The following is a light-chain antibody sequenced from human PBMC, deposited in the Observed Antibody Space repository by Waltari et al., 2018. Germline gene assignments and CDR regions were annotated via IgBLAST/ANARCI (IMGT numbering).Light chain of an antibody. J-gene: IGLJ2*01. V-gene: IGLV2-14*01. CDR2: EVS. CDR1: RSDVGGYNY. CDR3: SSYTSSSTPV. Sequence: QSALTQPASVSGSPGQSITIPFTGTRSDVGGYNYVPWYQQHPGKAPKLMIYEVSNRPSGVSNRFSGSKSGNTASLTISGLQAEDEADYYCSSYTSSSTPVFGGGTKLTVL.